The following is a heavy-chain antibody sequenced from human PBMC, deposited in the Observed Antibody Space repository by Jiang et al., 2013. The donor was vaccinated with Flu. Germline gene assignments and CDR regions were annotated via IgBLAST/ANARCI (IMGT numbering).Heavy chain of an antibody. CDR2: ISNSGNTI. CDR1: GFIFSNYD. J-gene: IGHJ3*01. CDR3: ARENRGYGGYESALDT. D-gene: IGHD5-12*01. V-gene: IGHV3-48*03. Sequence: VQLVESGGGLVQPGGSLRLSCAVSGFIFSNYDMNWVRQAPGKGLEWVSYISNSGNTIYYADSVKGRFTISTDNAKNSLYLQMNSLRAEDTALYYCARENRGYGGYESALDTWGQGTMVTVSS.